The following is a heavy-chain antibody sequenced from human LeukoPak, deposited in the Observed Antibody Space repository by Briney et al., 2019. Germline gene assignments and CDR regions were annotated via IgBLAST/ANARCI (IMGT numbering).Heavy chain of an antibody. J-gene: IGHJ4*02. D-gene: IGHD4-17*01. V-gene: IGHV1-18*01. CDR2: ISAYNGNT. CDR1: GYTFTSYG. Sequence: GASVKVSCKASGYTFTSYGISWVRQAPGQGLEWMGWISAYNGNTNYAQKLQGRVTMTTDTSTSTAYMELRSLRSDDTAVYYCARSPLTTTVTTSPDYWGQGTLVTVSS. CDR3: ARSPLTTTVTTSPDY.